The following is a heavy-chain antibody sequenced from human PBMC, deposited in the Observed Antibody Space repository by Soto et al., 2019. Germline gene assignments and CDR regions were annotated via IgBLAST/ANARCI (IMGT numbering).Heavy chain of an antibody. V-gene: IGHV5-10-1*01. D-gene: IGHD6-19*01. CDR1: GYSFTNYW. CDR3: ARHRVAGAGYFGP. CDR2: IDPSDSFT. Sequence: GESLKISCKGSGYSFTNYWITWVRQKPGKGLEWMGRIDPSDSFTNYSPSFQGHVTISVDKSISTAYLQWSSLKASDTAMYYCARHRVAGAGYFGPWGQGTLVTVSS. J-gene: IGHJ5*02.